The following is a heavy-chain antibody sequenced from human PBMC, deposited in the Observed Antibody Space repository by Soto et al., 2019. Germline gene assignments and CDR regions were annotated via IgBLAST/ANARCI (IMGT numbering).Heavy chain of an antibody. CDR3: ARHTSYDILTGQIYYYYYGMDV. Sequence: ASLKVSCKASGYTFTSYGISWVRQAPGQGLEWMGWISAYNGNTNYAQKLQGRVTMTTDTSTSTAYMELRSLRSDDTAVYYCARHTSYDILTGQIYYYYYGMDVWGQGTTVTVSS. CDR2: ISAYNGNT. D-gene: IGHD3-9*01. J-gene: IGHJ6*02. V-gene: IGHV1-18*01. CDR1: GYTFTSYG.